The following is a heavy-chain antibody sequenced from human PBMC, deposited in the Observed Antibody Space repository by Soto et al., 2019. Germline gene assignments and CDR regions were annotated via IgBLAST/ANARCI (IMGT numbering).Heavy chain of an antibody. Sequence: PSETLSLTCTVSGGSISSGGYYWSWIRQHPGKGLEWIGYIYYSGSTYYNPSLKSRVTISVDTSKNQFSLKLSSVTAADTAVYYCARDNGVGGRYFLPADAFDIWGQGTMVTVS. CDR1: GGSISSGGYY. V-gene: IGHV4-31*03. CDR2: IYYSGST. CDR3: ARDNGVGGRYFLPADAFDI. J-gene: IGHJ3*02. D-gene: IGHD1-26*01.